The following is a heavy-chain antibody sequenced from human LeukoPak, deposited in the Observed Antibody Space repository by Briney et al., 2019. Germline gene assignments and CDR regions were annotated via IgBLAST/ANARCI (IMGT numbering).Heavy chain of an antibody. CDR2: IYHSGST. J-gene: IGHJ4*02. Sequence: PSETLSLTCTVSDYSISSGYYWGWIRQPPGEGLEWIGSIYHSGSTYYNPSLKSRVSISVYTSKNQFSLKLSSVTAADTAVYYCARQEWSGSDYFDYWGQGTLVTVSS. CDR1: DYSISSGYY. D-gene: IGHD3-3*01. V-gene: IGHV4-38-2*02. CDR3: ARQEWSGSDYFDY.